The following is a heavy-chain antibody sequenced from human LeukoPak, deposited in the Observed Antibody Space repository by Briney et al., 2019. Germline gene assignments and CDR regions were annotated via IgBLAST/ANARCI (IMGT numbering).Heavy chain of an antibody. CDR3: ARHVWPFDF. D-gene: IGHD3-3*02. CDR1: GFTFSTYW. J-gene: IGHJ4*02. CDR2: IKADGSEI. Sequence: GGSLRLSCAASGFTFSTYWMSWVRQIAGKGLEWVADIKADGSEIYYLDSVRGRFTISRDNAKHSMYLEMNNLRVEDTAVYFCARHVWPFDFWGQGILVTVSS. V-gene: IGHV3-7*01.